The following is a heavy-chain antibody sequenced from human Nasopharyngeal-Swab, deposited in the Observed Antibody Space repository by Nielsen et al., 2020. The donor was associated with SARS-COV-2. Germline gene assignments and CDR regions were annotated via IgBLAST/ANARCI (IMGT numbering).Heavy chain of an antibody. J-gene: IGHJ4*02. D-gene: IGHD3-10*01. CDR3: ARVGGRTSPMSS. Sequence: GESLKISCAASGFTFNSYGMHWVRQAPAKGLEWVASIKQDGSEKNYVDSVKGRFTISRDNAKNSLFLQMDSLRTEDTAFYYCARVGGRTSPMSSWGQGTLVTVSS. CDR1: GFTFNSYG. CDR2: IKQDGSEK. V-gene: IGHV3-7*01.